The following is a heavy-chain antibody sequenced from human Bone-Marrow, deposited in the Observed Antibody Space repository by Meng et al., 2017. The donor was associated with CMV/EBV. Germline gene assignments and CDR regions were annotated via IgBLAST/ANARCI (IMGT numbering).Heavy chain of an antibody. CDR1: GFTFSSYG. CDR3: AKDSTVTPPYYYYYYGMDV. V-gene: IGHV3-30*02. CDR2: IRYDGSNK. D-gene: IGHD4-11*01. J-gene: IGHJ6*02. Sequence: GESLKISCAASGFTFSSYGMHWVRQDPGKGLEWVAFIRYDGSNKYYADSVKGRFTISRDNSKNTLYLQMNSLRAEDTAVYYCAKDSTVTPPYYYYYYGMDVWGQGTAVTVSS.